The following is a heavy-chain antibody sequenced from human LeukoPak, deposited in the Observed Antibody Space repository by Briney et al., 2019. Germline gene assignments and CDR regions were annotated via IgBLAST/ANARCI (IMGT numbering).Heavy chain of an antibody. CDR1: GFTFSSCW. Sequence: GGSLRLSCAASGFTFSSCWMHWVRQAPGKGLVWVSRINSDGTSTSYADSVKGRFTISGDNAKNTLYLQMNSLRAEDTAVYYCASIVGGYYPPVEGFDMWGQGTMVIVSS. CDR2: INSDGTST. J-gene: IGHJ3*02. V-gene: IGHV3-74*01. D-gene: IGHD3-3*01. CDR3: ASIVGGYYPPVEGFDM.